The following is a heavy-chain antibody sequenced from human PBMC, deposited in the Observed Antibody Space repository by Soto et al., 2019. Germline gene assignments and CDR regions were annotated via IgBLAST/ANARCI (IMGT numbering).Heavy chain of an antibody. D-gene: IGHD2-2*01. CDR3: ARVGGYCISTSCYVDWFDP. CDR2: IYHSGST. Sequence: SETLSLTCAVSGGSISSGGYSWSWIRQPPGKGLEWIGYIYHSGSTYYNPSLKSRVTISVDRSKNQFSLKLSSVTAADTAVYYCARVGGYCISTSCYVDWFDPWGQGTLVTVS. CDR1: GGSISSGGYS. V-gene: IGHV4-30-2*01. J-gene: IGHJ5*02.